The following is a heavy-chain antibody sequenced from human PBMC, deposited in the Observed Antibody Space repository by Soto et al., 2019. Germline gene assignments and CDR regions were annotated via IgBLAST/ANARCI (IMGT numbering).Heavy chain of an antibody. CDR2: INPSGGST. D-gene: IGHD6-25*01. V-gene: IGHV1-46*01. CDR3: ARTRQAANWFDP. Sequence: QVQLVQSGAEVKKPGASVKVSCKASGYTFTSYYMHWVRQAPGQGLEWMGIINPSGGSTSYAQKFQGRVTMTRDTSTSTVYMELSRLRSEDTAVYYCARTRQAANWFDPWGQGTLVTVSS. CDR1: GYTFTSYY. J-gene: IGHJ5*02.